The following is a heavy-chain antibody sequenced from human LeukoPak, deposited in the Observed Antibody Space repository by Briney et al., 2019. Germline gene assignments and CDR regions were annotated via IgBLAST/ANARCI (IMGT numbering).Heavy chain of an antibody. CDR2: ISSSGGPT. Sequence: GGSLRLSCAATGFTFSDYEMNWVRQAPGKGWGWVAYISSSGGPTYYAESVRGRFTISRDNAKNSLYLQMNSLIAEDTAVYYCVKDGRFSGEFDPWGQGTLVIVSS. CDR3: VKDGRFSGEFDP. V-gene: IGHV3-48*03. J-gene: IGHJ5*02. CDR1: GFTFSDYE. D-gene: IGHD3-10*01.